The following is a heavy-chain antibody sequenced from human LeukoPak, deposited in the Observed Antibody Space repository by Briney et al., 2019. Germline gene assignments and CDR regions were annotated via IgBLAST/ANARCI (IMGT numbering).Heavy chain of an antibody. D-gene: IGHD2-21*02. CDR1: GFTVSSIX. CDR2: XSXNSGSI. J-gene: IGHJ2*01. Sequence: SXAASGFTVSSIXMSWXRQAPGXXXXXXXGXSXNSGSIGYADSVKGRCTISRDNAKNSLYLQMNSLRAEDTALYYCAKGSGHIVVVTAYLYFDLWGRGTLVTVSS. CDR3: AKGSGHIVVVTAYLYFDL. V-gene: IGHV3-9*01.